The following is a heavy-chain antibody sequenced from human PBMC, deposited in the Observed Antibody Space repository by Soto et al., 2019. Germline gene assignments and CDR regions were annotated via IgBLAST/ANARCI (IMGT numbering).Heavy chain of an antibody. J-gene: IGHJ4*02. V-gene: IGHV3-23*01. Sequence: EVQLLESGGGLVQPGGSLRLSCAASGFTFSSYAMSWVRQAPGKGLEWVSAISGSGINTYYADSVKGRFTISRDNSKNTLYLQMNILRAEDTAIYYCAKLITAAGTRYWGQGTLVIVSS. CDR2: ISGSGINT. CDR1: GFTFSSYA. D-gene: IGHD6-13*01. CDR3: AKLITAAGTRY.